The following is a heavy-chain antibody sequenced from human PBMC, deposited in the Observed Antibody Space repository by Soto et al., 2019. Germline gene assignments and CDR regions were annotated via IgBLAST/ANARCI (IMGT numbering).Heavy chain of an antibody. CDR2: ISAYNGHT. CDR3: AREGGGTNTLGY. J-gene: IGHJ4*02. Sequence: GPGVKKPGASVKVSCKASGYTFTNYGFNWVRQAPGQGLEWMGWISAYNGHTKYSQILQGRVTMTTDTSTSTAYMELRSLTSDDTAVYYCAREGGGTNTLGYWGQGTLVTVSS. V-gene: IGHV1-18*01. D-gene: IGHD2-8*01. CDR1: GYTFTNYG.